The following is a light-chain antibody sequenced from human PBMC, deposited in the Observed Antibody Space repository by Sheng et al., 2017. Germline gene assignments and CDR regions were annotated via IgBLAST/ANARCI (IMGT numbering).Light chain of an antibody. Sequence: DIQMTQSPSSLSASVGDRVTITCRASLGISNSLAWYQQKPGKAPKLLVYAASILESGVPSRFRGSVSGTEYTLTISSLQPEDFTTYYCQQYNTYSWTFGPGTTVEIK. CDR2: AAS. CDR3: QQYNTYSWT. CDR1: LGISNS. J-gene: IGKJ1*01. V-gene: IGKV1-NL1*01.